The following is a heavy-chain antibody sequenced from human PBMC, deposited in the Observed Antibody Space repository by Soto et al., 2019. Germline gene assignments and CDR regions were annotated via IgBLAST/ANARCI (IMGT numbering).Heavy chain of an antibody. J-gene: IGHJ6*02. CDR3: ARHGSTSWSDYYYYGMDV. CDR1: GGSISSSSYY. D-gene: IGHD6-13*01. CDR2: IYYSGST. V-gene: IGHV4-39*01. Sequence: SETLSLTCTVSGGSISSSSYYWGWIRQPPGKGLEWIGSIYYSGSTYYNPSLKSRVTISVDTSKNQSSLKLSSATAADTAVYYCARHGSTSWSDYYYYGMDVWGQGTTVTVSS.